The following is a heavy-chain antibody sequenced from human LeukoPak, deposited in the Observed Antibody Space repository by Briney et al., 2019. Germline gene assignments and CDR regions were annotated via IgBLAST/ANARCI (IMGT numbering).Heavy chain of an antibody. CDR1: GGSISSYY. CDR3: ARGRVPFFGGTDDAFDI. V-gene: IGHV4-59*01. Sequence: SETLSLTCTVSGGSISSYYWSWIRQPPGKGLEWIGYIYYSGSTNYNPSLKSRVTISVDTSKNQFSLKLSSVTAADTAVYYCARGRVPFFGGTDDAFDIWGQGTMVTVSS. CDR2: IYYSGST. D-gene: IGHD3-10*01. J-gene: IGHJ3*02.